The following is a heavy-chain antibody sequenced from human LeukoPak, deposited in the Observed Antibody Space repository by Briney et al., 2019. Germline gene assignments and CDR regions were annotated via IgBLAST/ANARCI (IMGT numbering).Heavy chain of an antibody. CDR3: TTIASSGY. Sequence: GGSLKLSCAASGFTFSGSAMHWVRQASGKGLEWVGRIRSKANSYATAYAASVKGRFTISRDDSRNTAYLQMNSLRTEDTAVYYCTTIASSGYWGQGTLVTVSS. D-gene: IGHD3-10*01. CDR2: IRSKANSYAT. CDR1: GFTFSGSA. J-gene: IGHJ4*02. V-gene: IGHV3-73*01.